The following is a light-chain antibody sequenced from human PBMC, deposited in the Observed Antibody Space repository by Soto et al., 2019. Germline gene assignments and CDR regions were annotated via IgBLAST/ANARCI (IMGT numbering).Light chain of an antibody. V-gene: IGLV1-40*01. CDR1: SSNIGAGYD. CDR2: GNT. Sequence: QLVLTQPPSVSGAPGQRVTISCTGRSSNIGAGYDVHWYQQLPGRAPKLLIYGNTNRPSGVPDRFSGSKSGTSASLAITGLQAEDEAVYYCLSFDSSLSVVLGGGTKLTVL. J-gene: IGLJ2*01. CDR3: LSFDSSLSVV.